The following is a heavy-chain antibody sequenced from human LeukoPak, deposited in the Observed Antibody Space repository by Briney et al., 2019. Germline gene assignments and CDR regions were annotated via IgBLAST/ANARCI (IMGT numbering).Heavy chain of an antibody. J-gene: IGHJ5*02. V-gene: IGHV4-39*07. CDR1: GGSISSSSYY. Sequence: SETLSLTCTVSGGSISSSSYYWGWLRQPPGKGLEWIGTIYYSGNTYYNPSLKSRVTISVDTSKNQFSLKLSSVTAADTAVYYCARDAAQYCSGGSCYYGKWFDPWGQGTLVTVSS. CDR2: IYYSGNT. D-gene: IGHD2-15*01. CDR3: ARDAAQYCSGGSCYYGKWFDP.